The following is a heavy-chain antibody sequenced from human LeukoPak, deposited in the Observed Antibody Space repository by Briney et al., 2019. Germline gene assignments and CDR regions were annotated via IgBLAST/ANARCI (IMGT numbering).Heavy chain of an antibody. D-gene: IGHD6-13*01. CDR1: GYTFTSYY. J-gene: IGHJ6*03. V-gene: IGHV1-46*01. Sequence: ASVKVSCKASGYTFTSYYMHWVRQAPGQGLEWMGIINPSGGSTSYAQKFQGRVTMTRDTSTSTVYMELSSLRSEDTAVYYCARCGGYSKSGPGAYYMDVWGKGTTVTISS. CDR2: INPSGGST. CDR3: ARCGGYSKSGPGAYYMDV.